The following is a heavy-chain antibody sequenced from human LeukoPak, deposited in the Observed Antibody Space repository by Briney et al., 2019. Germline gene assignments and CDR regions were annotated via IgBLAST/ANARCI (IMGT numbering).Heavy chain of an antibody. Sequence: PSETLSLTCTVSGGSISSYYWSWIRQPAGKGLEWIGRIYTSGSTNYNPSLKSRVTMSVDTSKNQFSLKLSSVTAADTAVYYCARDLVVPAAMLGYYYYYSMDVWGQGTTVTVSS. CDR1: GGSISSYY. D-gene: IGHD2-2*01. V-gene: IGHV4-4*07. J-gene: IGHJ6*02. CDR3: ARDLVVPAAMLGYYYYYSMDV. CDR2: IYTSGST.